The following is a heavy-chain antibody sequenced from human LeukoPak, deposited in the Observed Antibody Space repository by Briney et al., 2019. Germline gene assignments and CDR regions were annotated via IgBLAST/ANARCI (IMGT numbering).Heavy chain of an antibody. CDR1: GFTFSSYG. J-gene: IGHJ3*02. CDR3: ARDSGGDAFDI. Sequence: GGALRLSCAASGFTFSSYGMHWVRQAPGKGLEWVAVIWYDGSNKYYADSVKGRFTISRDNSKNTLYLQMNSLRAEDTAVYYCARDSGGDAFDIWGQGTMVTVSS. CDR2: IWYDGSNK. V-gene: IGHV3-33*01. D-gene: IGHD3-16*01.